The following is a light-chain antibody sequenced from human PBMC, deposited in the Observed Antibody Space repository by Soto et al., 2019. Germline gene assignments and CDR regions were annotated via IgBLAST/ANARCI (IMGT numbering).Light chain of an antibody. CDR3: QQYNSWPRT. CDR2: EGS. J-gene: IGKJ1*01. Sequence: EIVVTQSPATLSVSPGESATLSCRASQSVGINVAWYQQKPGQAPSLLIYEGSTRATGVPARFSGSGSGTDFTLTSSSLQSADLAIYHCQQYNSWPRTFGQGTKVEI. CDR1: QSVGIN. V-gene: IGKV3-15*01.